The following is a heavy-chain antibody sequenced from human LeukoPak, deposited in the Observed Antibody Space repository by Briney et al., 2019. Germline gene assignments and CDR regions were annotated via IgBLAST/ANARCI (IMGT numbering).Heavy chain of an antibody. CDR3: AREEPGSRGSYAPDAFDI. CDR2: ISYDGSNK. Sequence: GGSLRLSCAASGFTFSSYAMHWVRQAPGKGLEWVAVISYDGSNKYYADSVKGRFTISRDNSKNTLYLQMNSLRAEDTAVYYCAREEPGSRGSYAPDAFDIWGQGTMVTVSS. J-gene: IGHJ3*02. V-gene: IGHV3-30-3*01. CDR1: GFTFSSYA. D-gene: IGHD1-26*01.